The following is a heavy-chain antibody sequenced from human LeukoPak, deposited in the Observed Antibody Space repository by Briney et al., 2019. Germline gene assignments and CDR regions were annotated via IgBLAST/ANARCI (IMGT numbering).Heavy chain of an antibody. Sequence: SVKVSCKAFGGTFSSYAISWVRQAPGQGLEWMGRIIPIFGIANYAQKFQGRVTITADKSTSTAYMELSSLRSEDTAVYYCARGTFYDSSGYYSDYWGQGTLVTVSS. J-gene: IGHJ4*02. CDR1: GGTFSSYA. V-gene: IGHV1-69*04. D-gene: IGHD3-22*01. CDR2: IIPIFGIA. CDR3: ARGTFYDSSGYYSDY.